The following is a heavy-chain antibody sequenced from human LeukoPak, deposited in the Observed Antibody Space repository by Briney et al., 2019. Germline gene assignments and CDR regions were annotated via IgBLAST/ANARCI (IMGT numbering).Heavy chain of an antibody. CDR2: ISSSSTI. Sequence: GGSLRLSCAASGFTFSSYSMKWVRQAPGKGLERVSYISSSSTIYYADSVKGRFTISRDNANNSLYLQMNSLRAEDTAVYYCARRSYSGLDYWGQGTLVTVSS. CDR1: GFTFSSYS. J-gene: IGHJ4*02. CDR3: ARRSYSGLDY. D-gene: IGHD2-15*01. V-gene: IGHV3-48*01.